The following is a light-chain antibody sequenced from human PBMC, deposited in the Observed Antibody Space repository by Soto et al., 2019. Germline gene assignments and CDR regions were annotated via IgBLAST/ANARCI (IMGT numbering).Light chain of an antibody. CDR1: SGSVSTSYY. Sequence: QTVVTQEPSFSVSPGGTVTLTCGLSSGSVSTSYYPSWYQQTPCQAPRTLIYNTNTRSSGVPDRFSGSILGNKAALTITGAQADDESDYYCVLFMGSGISVFGTGTKVTVL. CDR3: VLFMGSGISV. J-gene: IGLJ1*01. CDR2: NTN. V-gene: IGLV8-61*01.